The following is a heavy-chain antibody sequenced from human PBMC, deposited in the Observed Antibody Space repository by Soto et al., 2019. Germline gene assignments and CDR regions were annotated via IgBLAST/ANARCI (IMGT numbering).Heavy chain of an antibody. D-gene: IGHD6-6*01. Sequence: GGSLRLSCAASGFTFSDAWINWVRQAPGKGLEWIGRIKSKADGGTTDYAAPVKGRFAVSRDDSKDMVYLQMNSLKTEDTAVYYCSRLTPGLDSDSWGQGILVTVSS. V-gene: IGHV3-15*07. CDR3: SRLTPGLDSDS. J-gene: IGHJ4*02. CDR1: GFTFSDAW. CDR2: IKSKADGGTT.